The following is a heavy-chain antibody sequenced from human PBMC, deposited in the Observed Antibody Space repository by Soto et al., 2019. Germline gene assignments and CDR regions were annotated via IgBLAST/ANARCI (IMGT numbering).Heavy chain of an antibody. J-gene: IGHJ5*02. CDR3: ARQASGYYYGWFDP. V-gene: IGHV4-39*01. Sequence: SETLSLTCTVSGGSILDSTYYWAWIRQSPGKGLEWIGTIFYSGGTFYTPSLKSRVTISVDTSNNQFSLKLSSVTAADTAVYYCARQASGYYYGWFDPWGQGTLVTVSS. D-gene: IGHD3-22*01. CDR2: IFYSGGT. CDR1: GGSILDSTYY.